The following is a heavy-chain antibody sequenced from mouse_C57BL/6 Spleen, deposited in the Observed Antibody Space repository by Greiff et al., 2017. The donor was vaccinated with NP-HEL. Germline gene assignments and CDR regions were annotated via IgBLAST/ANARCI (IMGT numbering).Heavy chain of an antibody. CDR1: GYTFTSYW. J-gene: IGHJ3*01. D-gene: IGHD2-4*01. V-gene: IGHV1-55*01. Sequence: VQLQQSGAELVKPGASVKMSCKASGYTFTSYWITWVKQRPGQGLEWIGDIYPGSGSTNYNEKFKSKATLTVDTSSSTAYMQLSSLTSEDSAVYYCASSYDYDRAWFAYWGQGTLVTVSA. CDR3: ASSYDYDRAWFAY. CDR2: IYPGSGST.